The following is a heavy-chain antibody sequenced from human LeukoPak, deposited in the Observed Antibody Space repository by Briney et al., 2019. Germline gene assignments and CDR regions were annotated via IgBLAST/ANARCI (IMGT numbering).Heavy chain of an antibody. V-gene: IGHV1-18*01. CDR1: GYTFTSYG. J-gene: IGHJ4*02. Sequence: ASVQVSCQACGYTFTSYGISWVRQAPGQGLEWMGWISAYNGNTNYAQKLQGRVTMTTDTSTSTAYMELRSLRSDDTAVYYCARDSYDSSGYYHDYWGQGTLVTVSS. CDR3: ARDSYDSSGYYHDY. CDR2: ISAYNGNT. D-gene: IGHD3-22*01.